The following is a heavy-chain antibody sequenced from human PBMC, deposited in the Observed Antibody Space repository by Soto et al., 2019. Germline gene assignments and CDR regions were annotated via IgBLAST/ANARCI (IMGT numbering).Heavy chain of an antibody. CDR1: GFTFSSYA. Sequence: QVQLVESGGGVVQPGRSLRLSCAASGFTFSSYAMHWVRQAPGKGLEGVAVISYDGSNKYYADSVKGRFTISRDNSKNTQYLQMNSLRAEDTAVYYCARLFTSKNMAIARAEYFQYWGQGTLVNVSS. V-gene: IGHV3-30-3*01. J-gene: IGHJ1*01. CDR2: ISYDGSNK. D-gene: IGHD5-12*01. CDR3: ARLFTSKNMAIARAEYFQY.